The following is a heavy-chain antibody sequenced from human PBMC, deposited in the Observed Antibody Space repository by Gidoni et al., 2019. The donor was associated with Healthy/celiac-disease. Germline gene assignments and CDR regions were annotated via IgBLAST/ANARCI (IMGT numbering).Heavy chain of an antibody. V-gene: IGHV4-39*01. CDR2: IYYSGST. CDR1: GGSISSSSYY. CDR3: ARFDYGDYDFDY. J-gene: IGHJ4*02. D-gene: IGHD4-17*01. Sequence: QLQLQESCPGLVKPSETLSLTCTVSGGSISSSSYYWGWLRQPPGKGLEWIGSIYYSGSTYYNPSLKSRVTISVDTSKNQFSLKLSSVTAADTAVYYCARFDYGDYDFDYWGQGTLVTVSS.